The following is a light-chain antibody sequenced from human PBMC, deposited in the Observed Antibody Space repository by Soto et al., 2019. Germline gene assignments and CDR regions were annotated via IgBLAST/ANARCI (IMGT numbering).Light chain of an antibody. J-gene: IGKJ4*01. Sequence: DIVMTQSPLSLPVTPGEPASISCRSSQSLLYSNGYNYVDWYLQKPGQPPQLLIFLASSRASGVPDRFYGSGSGTDFTLRITTVEAEDVGVYYCMQVLQTPLTFGGGTKLEIK. CDR3: MQVLQTPLT. CDR1: QSLLYSNGYNY. V-gene: IGKV2-28*01. CDR2: LAS.